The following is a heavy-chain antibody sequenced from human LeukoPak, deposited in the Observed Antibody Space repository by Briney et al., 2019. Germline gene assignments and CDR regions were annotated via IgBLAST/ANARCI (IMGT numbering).Heavy chain of an antibody. V-gene: IGHV1-18*01. J-gene: IGHJ4*02. CDR2: ISAYNGNT. Sequence: ASVKVSCKASGGTFSSYAISWVRQAPGQGLEWMGWISAYNGNTNYAQKLQGRVTMTTDTSTSTAYMELRSLRSDDTAVYYCARGAPYTNHLRIDYWGQGTLVTVSS. CDR3: ARGAPYTNHLRIDY. CDR1: GGTFSSYA.